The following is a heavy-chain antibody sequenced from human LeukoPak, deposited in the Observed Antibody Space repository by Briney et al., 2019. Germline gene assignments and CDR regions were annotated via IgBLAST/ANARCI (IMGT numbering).Heavy chain of an antibody. CDR1: GGSISSGDYY. J-gene: IGHJ6*02. Sequence: SQTLSLTCTVSGGSISSGDYYWSWIRQSPGKGLEWIGYIYYSGSTYYNPSLKSRVTISVDTSKNQFSLKLSSVTAADTAVYYCARAPYDFWSGYTNYYYYGMDVWGQGTTVTVSS. V-gene: IGHV4-30-4*01. CDR2: IYYSGST. D-gene: IGHD3-3*01. CDR3: ARAPYDFWSGYTNYYYYGMDV.